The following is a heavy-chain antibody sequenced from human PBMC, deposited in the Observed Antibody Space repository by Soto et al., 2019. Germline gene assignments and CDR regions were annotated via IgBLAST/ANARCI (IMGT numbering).Heavy chain of an antibody. CDR2: ISWNSGSI. Sequence: EVQLVESGGGLVQPGRSLRLSCAASGFTFDDYAMHWVRQAPGKGLEWVSGISWNSGSIGYADSVKGRFTISRDNAKNSLYLQMNSLRAEDTALYYCVKGPYYYDSSGYYFDYWGQGTLVTVSS. CDR1: GFTFDDYA. CDR3: VKGPYYYDSSGYYFDY. V-gene: IGHV3-9*01. D-gene: IGHD3-22*01. J-gene: IGHJ4*02.